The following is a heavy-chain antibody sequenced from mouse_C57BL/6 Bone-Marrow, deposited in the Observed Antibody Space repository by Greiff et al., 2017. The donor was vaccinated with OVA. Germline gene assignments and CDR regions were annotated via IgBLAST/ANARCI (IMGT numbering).Heavy chain of an antibody. D-gene: IGHD1-1*01. J-gene: IGHJ2*01. CDR2: ISYDGSN. CDR3: AREGSSYGPDYFDY. CDR1: GYSITSGYY. Sequence: EVQLQDSGPGLVKPSQSLSLTCSVTGYSITSGYYWNWIRQFPGNKLEWMGYISYDGSNNYNPSLKNRISITRDTSKNQFFLKLNSVTTEDTATYYCAREGSSYGPDYFDYWGQGTTLTVSS. V-gene: IGHV3-6*01.